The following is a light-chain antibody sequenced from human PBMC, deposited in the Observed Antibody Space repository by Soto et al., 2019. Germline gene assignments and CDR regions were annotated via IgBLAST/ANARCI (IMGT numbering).Light chain of an antibody. CDR3: AAWDDSLRAVV. Sequence: QSVLTQSPSASGTPGQRVTISCSGSRSNIGTYTVNWYQQLPGTAPTLLIYRNHQRPSGVPDRFSGSKSGTSASLAISGPHSEDEADYYCAAWDDSLRAVVFGGGTKLTVL. V-gene: IGLV1-44*01. CDR2: RNH. CDR1: RSNIGTYT. J-gene: IGLJ2*01.